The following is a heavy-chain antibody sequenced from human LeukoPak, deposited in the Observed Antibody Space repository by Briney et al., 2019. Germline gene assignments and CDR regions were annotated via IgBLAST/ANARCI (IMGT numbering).Heavy chain of an antibody. V-gene: IGHV4-34*01. D-gene: IGHD6-19*01. CDR3: ASTYSSGWYGGDY. CDR1: GRSFTGYY. J-gene: IGHJ4*02. CDR2: INHTGGT. Sequence: PSGTLSLTCAVYGRSFTGYYWGWIRQPPGKGLEWIGEINHTGGTNYNPSLKSRVTISVDTSKNQFSLKLTSVTAADTAVYYCASTYSSGWYGGDYWGQGALVTVSS.